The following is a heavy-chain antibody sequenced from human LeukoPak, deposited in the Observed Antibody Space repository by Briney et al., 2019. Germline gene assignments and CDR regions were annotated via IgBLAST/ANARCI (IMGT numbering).Heavy chain of an antibody. CDR3: ARTTVTTLFDY. CDR1: GGSISSYY. D-gene: IGHD4-17*01. J-gene: IGHJ4*02. Sequence: PSETLSLTFTVSGGSISSYYWSWIRQPPGKGLEWIGYIYYSGSTNYNPSLKSRVTISVDTSKNQFSLKLSSVTAADTAVYYCARTTVTTLFDYWGQGTLVTVSS. V-gene: IGHV4-59*08. CDR2: IYYSGST.